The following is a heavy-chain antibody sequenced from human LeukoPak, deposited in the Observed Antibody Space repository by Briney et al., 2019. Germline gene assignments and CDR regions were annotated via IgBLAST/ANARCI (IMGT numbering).Heavy chain of an antibody. Sequence: SETLSLTCTVSGGSISSGGYYWSWIRQPAGKGLEWIGRIYTSGSTDYNPSLKSRVTISLETSKNQFSLNLSSVTAADPAVYFCARDQQLAYCGGDCYPANWGQGTLVTVSS. D-gene: IGHD2-21*02. V-gene: IGHV4-61*02. CDR2: IYTSGST. CDR1: GGSISSGGYY. J-gene: IGHJ4*02. CDR3: ARDQQLAYCGGDCYPAN.